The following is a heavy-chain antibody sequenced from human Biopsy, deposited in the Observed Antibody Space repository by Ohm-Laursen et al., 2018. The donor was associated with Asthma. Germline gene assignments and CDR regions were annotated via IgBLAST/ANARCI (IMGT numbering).Heavy chain of an antibody. Sequence: TLSLTCSVSGGSISSSSYYWGWIRQHPGKGLEWIGYIYYSGSTYYSPSLKSRVSISLDTSKNQFSLRLTSVTAADTAVYYCARDRAMISETWGQGTLVTVSS. CDR3: ARDRAMISET. CDR1: GGSISSSSYY. J-gene: IGHJ5*02. V-gene: IGHV4-30-4*08. CDR2: IYYSGST. D-gene: IGHD3-22*01.